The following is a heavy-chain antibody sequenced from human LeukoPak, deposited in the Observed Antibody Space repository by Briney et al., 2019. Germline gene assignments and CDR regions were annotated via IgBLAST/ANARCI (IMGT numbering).Heavy chain of an antibody. CDR2: IKNKVDGGTV. CDR1: GFTFSSYA. D-gene: IGHD4-17*01. J-gene: IGHJ4*02. CDR3: TTDPGDYEIY. V-gene: IGHV3-15*01. Sequence: PGRSLRLSCAASGFTFSSYAMSWVRQAPGKGLEWVGRIKNKVDGGTVDYAAPVKGRFTISRDDSKNTLFLHMNSLKTEDTAVYYCTTDPGDYEIYWGQGTLVTVSS.